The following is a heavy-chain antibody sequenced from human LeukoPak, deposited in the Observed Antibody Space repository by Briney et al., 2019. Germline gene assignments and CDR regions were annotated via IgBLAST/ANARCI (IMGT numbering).Heavy chain of an antibody. J-gene: IGHJ3*02. D-gene: IGHD3-22*01. CDR2: MNPNSGNT. Sequence: GASVKVSCKASGYTFTSYDINWVRQATGQGLEWMGWMNPNSGNTGYAQKFQGRVTMTRNTSISTAYMELSSLRSEDTAVYYCASLDYYDSSGYFYAFDIWGQGTMVTVSS. CDR1: GYTFTSYD. CDR3: ASLDYYDSSGYFYAFDI. V-gene: IGHV1-8*01.